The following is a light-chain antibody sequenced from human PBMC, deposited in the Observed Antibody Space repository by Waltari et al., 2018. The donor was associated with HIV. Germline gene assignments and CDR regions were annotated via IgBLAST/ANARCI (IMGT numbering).Light chain of an antibody. V-gene: IGLV2-14*03. Sequence: QSALTQAASVSGSPGQSITISCTGSSSDIGAYNYVSWYQQHPDKVPKLVIYEVSNRPSGISNRFSGSKSGNTASLTISGLQADDEASYYCSSYTASSTLDVVFGGGT. CDR3: SSYTASSTLDVV. CDR2: EVS. CDR1: SSDIGAYNY. J-gene: IGLJ2*01.